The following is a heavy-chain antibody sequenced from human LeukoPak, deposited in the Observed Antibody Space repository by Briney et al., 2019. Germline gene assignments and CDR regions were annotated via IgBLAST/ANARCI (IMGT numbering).Heavy chain of an antibody. CDR1: GFTFSSYG. CDR3: ARVSLDWSAGGNWFDP. Sequence: GGSLRLSCAASGFTFSSYGMHWVRQAPGKGLEWVAFIRYDGSNKYYADSVKGRFTISRDNSKNTLYLQMNSLRAEDTAVYYCARVSLDWSAGGNWFDPWGQGTLVTVSS. J-gene: IGHJ5*02. CDR2: IRYDGSNK. V-gene: IGHV3-30*02. D-gene: IGHD3-9*01.